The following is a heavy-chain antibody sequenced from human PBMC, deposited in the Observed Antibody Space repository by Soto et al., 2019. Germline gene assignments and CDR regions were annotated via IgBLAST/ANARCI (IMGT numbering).Heavy chain of an antibody. Sequence: SETLSLTCTVSGGSIRGYYWSWIRQTPGKGLEWVGHIYYTGSTNYNPSLKSRLTISVDTSKNQFSLKLSSVTAADTAVYYCAREGGYGDYVDWFDPWGQGTLVTVSS. CDR1: GGSIRGYY. CDR2: IYYTGST. D-gene: IGHD4-17*01. V-gene: IGHV4-59*01. J-gene: IGHJ5*02. CDR3: AREGGYGDYVDWFDP.